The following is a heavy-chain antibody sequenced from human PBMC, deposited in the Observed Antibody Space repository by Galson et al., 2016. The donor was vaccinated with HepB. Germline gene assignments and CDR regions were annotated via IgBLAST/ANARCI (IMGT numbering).Heavy chain of an antibody. CDR1: GGSIVSSCYY. D-gene: IGHD1-26*01. J-gene: IGHJ4*02. Sequence: SETLSLTCTVSGGSIVSSCYYWGWIRQPPGKGLDWIGNMFYSGSTYYNPSLKSRVTISVDTSRNQFSLQLTSVTAADTAVYYCARQSVGAFDYWGQGTLVTVSS. V-gene: IGHV4-39*01. CDR3: ARQSVGAFDY. CDR2: MFYSGST.